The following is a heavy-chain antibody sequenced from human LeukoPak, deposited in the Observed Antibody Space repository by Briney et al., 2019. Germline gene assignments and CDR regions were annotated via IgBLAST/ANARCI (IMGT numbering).Heavy chain of an antibody. CDR3: ARLKFYDSTGYSPGYYMDV. V-gene: IGHV4-4*07. Sequence: NPSETLSLTCSVSGGAIISYYWSWIRQPAGKGPEWIGRIYPTGNTDYNPSLKTRVTMSTDLSKKQFSLRLRSVTAADTGVYYCARLKFYDSTGYSPGYYMDVWGKGTAVTVSS. CDR1: GGAIISYY. D-gene: IGHD3-22*01. J-gene: IGHJ6*03. CDR2: IYPTGNT.